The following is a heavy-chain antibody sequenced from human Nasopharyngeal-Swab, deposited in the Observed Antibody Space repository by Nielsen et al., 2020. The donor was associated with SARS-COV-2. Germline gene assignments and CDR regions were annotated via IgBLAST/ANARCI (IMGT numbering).Heavy chain of an antibody. CDR3: ARGTQSAFYDYVWGSNPLGGDY. V-gene: IGHV3-21*01. CDR1: GFTFSSYS. J-gene: IGHJ4*02. Sequence: GASLKISCAASGFTFSSYSMNWVRQPPGKGLEWVSSISSSSSYIYYADSVKGRFTISRDNAKNSLYLQMNSLRAEDTAVYYCARGTQSAFYDYVWGSNPLGGDYWGQGTLVTVSS. CDR2: ISSSSSYI. D-gene: IGHD3-16*01.